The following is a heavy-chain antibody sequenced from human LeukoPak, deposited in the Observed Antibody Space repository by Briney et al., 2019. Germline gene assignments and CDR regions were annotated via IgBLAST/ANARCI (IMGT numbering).Heavy chain of an antibody. CDR2: INHSGST. CDR1: GGSISSSSYY. D-gene: IGHD6-19*01. J-gene: IGHJ4*02. Sequence: SETLSFTCTVSGGSISSSSYYWGWIRQPPGKGLEWIGEINHSGSTNYNPSLKSRVTISVDTSKNQFSLKLSSVTAADTAVYYCARGPRSSGWYPGWGYFDYWGQGTLVTVSS. V-gene: IGHV4-39*07. CDR3: ARGPRSSGWYPGWGYFDY.